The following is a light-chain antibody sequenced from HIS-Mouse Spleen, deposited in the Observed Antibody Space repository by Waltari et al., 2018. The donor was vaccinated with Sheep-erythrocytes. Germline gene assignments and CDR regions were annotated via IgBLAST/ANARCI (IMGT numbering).Light chain of an antibody. Sequence: SYELTQPPSVLVSPGQTARIPCPGVALPNKYSLWYQKKSGQSPVLVIYEDRKRPSGIPERFSGATSGKMATVTISGAQVEEEADYYCYSTDSSGNHWVFGGGTKLTVL. J-gene: IGLJ3*02. CDR2: EDR. CDR3: YSTDSSGNHWV. CDR1: ALPNKY. V-gene: IGLV3-10*01.